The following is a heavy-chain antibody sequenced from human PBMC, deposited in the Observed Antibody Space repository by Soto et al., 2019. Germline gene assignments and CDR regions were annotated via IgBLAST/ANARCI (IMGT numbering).Heavy chain of an antibody. Sequence: LRLSCAASGFTFSSYSMNWVRQAPGKGLEWVSYISSSSSTIYYADSVKGRFTISRDNAKNSLYLQMNSLRAEDTAVYYCARGPYGDYHYYYMDVWGKGTTVTVSS. D-gene: IGHD4-17*01. V-gene: IGHV3-48*01. CDR3: ARGPYGDYHYYYMDV. CDR1: GFTFSSYS. J-gene: IGHJ6*03. CDR2: ISSSSSTI.